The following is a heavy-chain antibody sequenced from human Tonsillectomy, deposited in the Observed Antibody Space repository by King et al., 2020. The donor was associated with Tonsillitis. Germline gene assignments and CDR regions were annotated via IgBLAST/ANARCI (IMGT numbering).Heavy chain of an antibody. Sequence: QLVQSGAEVKKPGSSVKVSCKASGGTFSSYAINWVRQAPGEGLERMGGIIPIFGEPNYAQKFQGRVTITADDSTSTAYMELSSLRSEDTAVYYCTRSPYYDDSSGYYAWGQGTLVTVSS. CDR1: GGTFSSYA. CDR2: IIPIFGEP. CDR3: TRSPYYDDSSGYYA. D-gene: IGHD3-22*01. J-gene: IGHJ5*02. V-gene: IGHV1-69*01.